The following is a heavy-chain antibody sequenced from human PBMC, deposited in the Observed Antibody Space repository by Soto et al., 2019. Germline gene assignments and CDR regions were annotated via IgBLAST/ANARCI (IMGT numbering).Heavy chain of an antibody. D-gene: IGHD2-2*01. Sequence: GASVKVSCKASGYTFTSYGISWVRQAPGQGLEWMGWISAYNGNTNYAQKLQGRVTMTTDTSTSTAYMELRSLRSDDTAVYYCARELGYCSSTSCFYFDYWGQGTLVTVSS. J-gene: IGHJ4*02. CDR1: GYTFTSYG. V-gene: IGHV1-18*01. CDR2: ISAYNGNT. CDR3: ARELGYCSSTSCFYFDY.